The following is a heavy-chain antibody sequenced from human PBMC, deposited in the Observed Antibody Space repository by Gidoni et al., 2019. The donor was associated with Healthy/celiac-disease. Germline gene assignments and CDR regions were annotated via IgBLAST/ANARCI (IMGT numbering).Heavy chain of an antibody. Sequence: EVQLVESGGGLVKPGGSLRLSCAASGFTFSSYSMNWVRQAPGKGLEWVSSISSSSSYIYYADSVKGRFTISRDNAKNSLYLQMNSLRAEDTAVYYCARKRIMITFGGVIEHYYYYGMDVWGQGTTVTVSS. CDR3: ARKRIMITFGGVIEHYYYYGMDV. CDR2: ISSSSSYI. V-gene: IGHV3-21*01. D-gene: IGHD3-16*02. J-gene: IGHJ6*02. CDR1: GFTFSSYS.